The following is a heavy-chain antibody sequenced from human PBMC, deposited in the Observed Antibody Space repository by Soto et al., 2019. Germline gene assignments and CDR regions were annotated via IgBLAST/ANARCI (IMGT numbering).Heavy chain of an antibody. CDR2: IYYSGST. V-gene: IGHV4-31*03. Sequence: SETLSLTCTVSAGSISSGGYYWRWIRQHPGKGLEWIGYIYYSGSTYYNPSLKSRVTISVDTSKNQFSLKLRSVTAADTAVYYCARVTVAGTSGEFDYWGQGTLVTVSS. J-gene: IGHJ4*02. D-gene: IGHD6-19*01. CDR1: AGSISSGGYY. CDR3: ARVTVAGTSGEFDY.